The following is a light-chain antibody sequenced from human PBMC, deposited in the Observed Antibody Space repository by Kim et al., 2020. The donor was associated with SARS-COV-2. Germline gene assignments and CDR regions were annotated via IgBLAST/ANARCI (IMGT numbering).Light chain of an antibody. CDR1: QSVLYSSNNKNY. Sequence: DIVMTQSPDSLAVSLGERATINCKSSQSVLYSSNNKNYLAWYQQKPGQPTKLLIYWASTRESGVPDRFSGSGSGTDFTLTISSLQAEDVAVYSCQQYYSTPLTFGGGTNVDIK. CDR3: QQYYSTPLT. J-gene: IGKJ4*01. V-gene: IGKV4-1*01. CDR2: WAS.